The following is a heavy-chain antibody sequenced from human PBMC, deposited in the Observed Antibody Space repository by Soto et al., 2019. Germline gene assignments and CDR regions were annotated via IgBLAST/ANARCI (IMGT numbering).Heavy chain of an antibody. CDR3: ARGGGVGVAGSAAFDM. J-gene: IGHJ3*02. CDR1: GYPVTAYY. Sequence: QLHLVQSGAVVKKPGASVTVSCSASGYPVTAYYMHWVRQALGRGLEWMGGINPATGAAKYTQTSQGRVTMPRNTTTSTVFMELRGRTTEDTAAFYWARGGGVGVAGSAAFDMSAQGTVVTASS. CDR2: INPATGAA. V-gene: IGHV1-2*02. D-gene: IGHD3-3*01.